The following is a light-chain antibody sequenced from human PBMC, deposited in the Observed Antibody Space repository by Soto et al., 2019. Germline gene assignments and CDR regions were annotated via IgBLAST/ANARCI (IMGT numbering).Light chain of an antibody. Sequence: IQMTQSPSYPSSSLADRVTITCRASQLISTYLSWYQQKPANVPKRLLYGASCLQTGVPSRFSGSGCGTEFFFTISSLQPADFVAYYCQQYHSSPPWTFGQGTKVDI. V-gene: IGKV1-39*01. CDR3: QQYHSSPPWT. CDR1: QLISTY. J-gene: IGKJ1*01. CDR2: GAS.